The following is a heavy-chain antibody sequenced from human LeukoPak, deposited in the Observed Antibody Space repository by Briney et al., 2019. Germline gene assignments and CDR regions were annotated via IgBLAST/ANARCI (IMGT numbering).Heavy chain of an antibody. D-gene: IGHD3-9*01. J-gene: IGHJ6*02. V-gene: IGHV1-18*01. CDR2: ISAYNGNT. CDR1: GYTFTSYG. CDR3: AREVRYFDWSPYDYYGMDV. Sequence: ASVKVSCKASGYTFTSYGISWVRQAPGQGLEWIGWISAYNGNTNYAQKLQGRVTMTTDTSTSTAYMELRSLRSDDTAVYYCAREVRYFDWSPYDYYGMDVWGQGTTVTVSS.